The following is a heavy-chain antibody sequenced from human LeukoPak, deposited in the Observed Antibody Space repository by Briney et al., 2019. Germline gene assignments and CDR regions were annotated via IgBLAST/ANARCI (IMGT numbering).Heavy chain of an antibody. J-gene: IGHJ4*02. Sequence: PSETLSLTCAIYGGSLSDYYWSWLRQPPGKGLEWIGEINRSGNTNYNPSLKSRVSISVDTSKNQFSLKLTSVTAADTAVYYCARDPDYWGQGTLVTVSS. V-gene: IGHV4-34*01. CDR1: GGSLSDYY. CDR3: ARDPDY. CDR2: INRSGNT.